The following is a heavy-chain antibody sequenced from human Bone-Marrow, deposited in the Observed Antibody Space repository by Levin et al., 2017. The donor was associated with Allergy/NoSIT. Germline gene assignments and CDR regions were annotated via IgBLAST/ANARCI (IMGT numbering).Heavy chain of an antibody. CDR2: IYYSGST. Sequence: SQTLSLTCTVSGGSISSYYWSWIRQPPGKGLEWIGYIYYSGSTDYNPSLKSRVTISEDTSKNQFSLKLSSVTAADTAVYYCARVTDYDILTGYSRARYYYDYMDVWGKGTTVTVSS. J-gene: IGHJ6*03. V-gene: IGHV4-59*01. D-gene: IGHD3-9*01. CDR1: GGSISSYY. CDR3: ARVTDYDILTGYSRARYYYDYMDV.